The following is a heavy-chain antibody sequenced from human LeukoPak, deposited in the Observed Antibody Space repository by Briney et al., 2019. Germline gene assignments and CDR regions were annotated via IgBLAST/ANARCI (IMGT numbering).Heavy chain of an antibody. V-gene: IGHV4-34*01. CDR2: INHSGST. CDR3: ARRSGWRVWFDP. D-gene: IGHD6-19*01. Sequence: PSETLSLTCAVYGGSFSGYYWSWIRQPPGKGLEWIGEINHSGSTNYNPSLKSRVTISVDTYKNQFSLKLSSVTAADSAVYYCARRSGWRVWFDPWGQGTLVTVSS. CDR1: GGSFSGYY. J-gene: IGHJ5*02.